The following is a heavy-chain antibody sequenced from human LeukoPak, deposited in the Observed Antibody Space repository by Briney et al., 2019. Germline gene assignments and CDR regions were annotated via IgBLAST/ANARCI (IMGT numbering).Heavy chain of an antibody. J-gene: IGHJ4*02. D-gene: IGHD6-6*01. CDR2: IYYSGST. Sequence: SETLSLTCTVSGDSITSYYWSWIRQPPGMGLEWIGYIYYSGSTNYNPSLKSRVTISVDTSKNQFSLKLSSVTAADTAVYYCARQSGYSSSFDYWGQGTLVTVSS. V-gene: IGHV4-59*08. CDR3: ARQSGYSSSFDY. CDR1: GDSITSYY.